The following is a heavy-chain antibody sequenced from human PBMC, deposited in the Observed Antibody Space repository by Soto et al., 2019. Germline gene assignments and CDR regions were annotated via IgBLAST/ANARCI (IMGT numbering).Heavy chain of an antibody. J-gene: IGHJ6*03. V-gene: IGHV4-39*01. CDR1: GGSISSCSYY. CDR3: ARLHYDFWSGYSNYYYYMDV. CDR2: IYYSGST. Sequence: PSETLSLTCTVSGGSISSCSYYWGWIRQPPGKGLEWIGSIYYSGSTYYNPSLKSRVTISVDTSKNQFSLKLSSVTAADTAVYYCARLHYDFWSGYSNYYYYMDVWGKGTTVTVSS. D-gene: IGHD3-3*01.